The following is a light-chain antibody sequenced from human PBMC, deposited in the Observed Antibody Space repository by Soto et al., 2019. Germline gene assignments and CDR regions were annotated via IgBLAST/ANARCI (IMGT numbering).Light chain of an antibody. V-gene: IGKV3-11*01. CDR2: DAS. J-gene: IGKJ4*01. CDR3: QQRSNWPLT. CDR1: QSVGTF. Sequence: EIVLTQSPATLSLSPGERAPLSCRASQSVGTFLAWYQQKPGQAPRLLIYDASNRVIGIPGRFSGSGSGTDFTLTISSLEPEDFAVYYCQQRSNWPLTFGGGTKVDI.